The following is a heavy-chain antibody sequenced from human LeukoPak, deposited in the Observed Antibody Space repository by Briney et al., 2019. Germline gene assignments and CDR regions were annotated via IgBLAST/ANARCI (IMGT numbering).Heavy chain of an antibody. V-gene: IGHV3-30*04. D-gene: IGHD6-19*01. CDR1: GFTFSSYA. J-gene: IGHJ4*02. CDR3: ARDFRAAGNPPLLFDY. Sequence: GGSLRLSCAASGFTFSSYAMHWVRQAPGKGLEWVAVISYDGSNKYYADSVKGRFTISRDNSKNTLYLQMNSLRAEDTAVYYCARDFRAAGNPPLLFDYWGQGTLVTVSS. CDR2: ISYDGSNK.